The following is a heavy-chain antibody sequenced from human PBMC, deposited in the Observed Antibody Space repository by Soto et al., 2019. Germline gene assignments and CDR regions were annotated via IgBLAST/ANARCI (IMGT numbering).Heavy chain of an antibody. CDR2: IYYSGST. CDR1: GGSISSGGYY. CDR3: ARGEVDNILTGLLDAFDI. V-gene: IGHV4-31*03. J-gene: IGHJ3*02. Sequence: QVQLQESGPGLVKPSQTLSLTCTVSGGSISSGGYYWSWIRQHPGKGLEWIGYIYYSGSTYYNPSLKSRVTISVDTSKNQFSLKLSSVTAADTAVYYCARGEVDNILTGLLDAFDIWGQGTMVTVSS. D-gene: IGHD3-9*01.